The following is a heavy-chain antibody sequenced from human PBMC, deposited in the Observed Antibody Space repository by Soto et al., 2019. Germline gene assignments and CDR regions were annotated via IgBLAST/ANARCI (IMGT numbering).Heavy chain of an antibody. CDR3: AGYGSGSYSMYYYYSYCTHF. J-gene: IGHJ6*02. CDR1: GYTFTSYA. CDR2: INAGNGNT. D-gene: IGHD3-10*01. Sequence: ASVKVSCKASGYTFTSYAMHWVRQAPGQRLEWMGWINAGNGNTKYSQKFQGRVTITRDTSASTAYMELSSLRSEDTAVYYCAGYGSGSYSMYYYYSYCTHFWCQGLIVTVFS. V-gene: IGHV1-3*01.